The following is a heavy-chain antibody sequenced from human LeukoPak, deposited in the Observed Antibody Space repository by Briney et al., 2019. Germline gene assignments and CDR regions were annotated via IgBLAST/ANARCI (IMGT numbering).Heavy chain of an antibody. CDR2: IYHSGST. CDR3: ARIFSSGYYRDAFDI. CDR1: GGSISSGSYY. D-gene: IGHD3-22*01. J-gene: IGHJ3*02. Sequence: SETLSLTCTVSGGSISSGSYYWSWIRQPAGKGLEWIGSIYHSGSTYYNPSLKSRVTISVDTSKNQFSLKLSSVTAADTAVYYCARIFSSGYYRDAFDIWGQGTMVTVSS. V-gene: IGHV4-39*07.